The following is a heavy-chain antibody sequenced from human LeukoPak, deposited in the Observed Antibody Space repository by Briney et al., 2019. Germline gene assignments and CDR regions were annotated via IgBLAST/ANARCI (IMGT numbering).Heavy chain of an antibody. D-gene: IGHD2-21*02. CDR3: ARSPCGGDCSRKYYFDY. CDR1: GGSISSSIHY. Sequence: SETLSLTCTVSGGSISSSIHYWGWVRQPPGKGLEWIASIYYSEYTYYNPSLRSRVSISVDASKNQFSLRLSSVTAADTAVYYCARSPCGGDCSRKYYFDYWGQGTLVTVSS. V-gene: IGHV4-39*01. J-gene: IGHJ4*02. CDR2: IYYSEYT.